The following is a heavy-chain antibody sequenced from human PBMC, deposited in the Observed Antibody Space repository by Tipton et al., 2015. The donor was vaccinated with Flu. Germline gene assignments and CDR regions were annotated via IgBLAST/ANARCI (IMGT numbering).Heavy chain of an antibody. J-gene: IGHJ4*02. CDR3: TFYVVVVPAAYFDY. V-gene: IGHV3-49*04. D-gene: IGHD2-2*01. CDR1: GFTFGDYA. Sequence: SLRLSCTASGFTFGDYAMSWVRQAPGKGLGWVGFIRSKAYGGTTEYAASVKGRFTISRDGSKSIAYLQMNSLKTEDAAVYYCTFYVVVVPAAYFDYWGQGTLVTVSS. CDR2: IRSKAYGGTT.